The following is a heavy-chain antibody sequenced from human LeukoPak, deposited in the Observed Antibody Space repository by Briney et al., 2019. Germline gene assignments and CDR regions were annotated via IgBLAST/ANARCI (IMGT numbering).Heavy chain of an antibody. J-gene: IGHJ4*02. CDR1: RGSFSGYY. D-gene: IGHD1/OR15-1a*01. V-gene: IGHV4-34*01. CDR2: INHSGST. CDR3: DREPGLSEQRFDY. Sequence: KPSETLSLTRAVYRGSFSGYYWSWIRQPPGKGLEWIGEINHSGSTNYNPSLKSRVTISVDTSKNQFSLKLSSLTDADTAVYYCDREPGLSEQRFDYWGQGTLVTVSS.